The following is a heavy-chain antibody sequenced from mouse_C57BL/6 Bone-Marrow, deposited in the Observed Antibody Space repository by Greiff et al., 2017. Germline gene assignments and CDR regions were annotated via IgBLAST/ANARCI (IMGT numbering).Heavy chain of an antibody. D-gene: IGHD1-1*01. J-gene: IGHJ1*03. CDR1: GFTFSDYG. V-gene: IGHV5-15*01. Sequence: EVTLMESGGGLVQPGGSLKLSCAASGFTFSDYGMAWVRQAPRKGPEWVAFISNLAYSNYYADTVTGRFTISRENAKNTLYLEMSSLRSEDTAMYYCARDYGSSHWYFDVWGTGTTVTVSS. CDR2: ISNLAYSN. CDR3: ARDYGSSHWYFDV.